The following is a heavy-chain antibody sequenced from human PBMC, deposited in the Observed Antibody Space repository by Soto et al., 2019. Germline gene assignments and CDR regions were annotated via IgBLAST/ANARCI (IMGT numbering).Heavy chain of an antibody. CDR3: ARNRIEVVWRGFDF. CDR1: ADSSTISNSY. Sequence: NPSETLSLTCTVSADSSTISNSYWGWLRQPPGKGLQWIGSSSYNGGTFYNPSLKGRVAISVDTSKKQSSLQVTSVTAADTDVYSCARNRIEVVWRGFDFWGQGSPVTVSS. V-gene: IGHV4-39*01. CDR2: SSYNGGT. D-gene: IGHD1-1*01. J-gene: IGHJ4*02.